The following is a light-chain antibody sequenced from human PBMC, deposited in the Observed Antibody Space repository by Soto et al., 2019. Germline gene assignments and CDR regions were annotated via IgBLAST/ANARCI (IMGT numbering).Light chain of an antibody. V-gene: IGKV3-20*01. CDR2: GAS. J-gene: IGKJ4*01. CDR3: QQFSGYPLT. CDR1: QSVSTSF. Sequence: EVVLTHSQGTLALSPCERATLFFSASQSVSTSFLAWYQQKPGQAPRLLIYGASSRATGIPDRFSGGGSGTDFTLTISRLEPEDFAVYYCQQFSGYPLTFGGGTKVDTK.